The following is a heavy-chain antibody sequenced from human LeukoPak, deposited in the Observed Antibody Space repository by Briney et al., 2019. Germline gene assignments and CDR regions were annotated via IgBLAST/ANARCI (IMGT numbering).Heavy chain of an antibody. Sequence: GRSLRLSCAASGFTFSSYGMHWVRQAPGKGLEWVAVISYDGSNKYYADSVKGRFTISRDNSENTLYLQMNSLRAEDTAVYYCAKDSYYYDSSGYYFGRRLMGMDVWGQGTTVTVSS. V-gene: IGHV3-30*18. CDR2: ISYDGSNK. CDR3: AKDSYYYDSSGYYFGRRLMGMDV. D-gene: IGHD3-22*01. CDR1: GFTFSSYG. J-gene: IGHJ6*02.